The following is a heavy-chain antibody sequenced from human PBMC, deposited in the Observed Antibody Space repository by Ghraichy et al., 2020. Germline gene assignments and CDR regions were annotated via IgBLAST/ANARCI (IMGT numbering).Heavy chain of an antibody. Sequence: SETLSLTCTVSGGSISSGSYYWSWIRQPAGKGLEWIGRIYTSGSTNYNPSLKSRVTMSVDTSKNQFSLKLSSVTAADTAVYYCAREAGNYDFWSGYPNGFRFDPWGQGTLVTVSS. CDR3: AREAGNYDFWSGYPNGFRFDP. V-gene: IGHV4-61*02. CDR2: IYTSGST. J-gene: IGHJ5*02. CDR1: GGSISSGSYY. D-gene: IGHD3-3*01.